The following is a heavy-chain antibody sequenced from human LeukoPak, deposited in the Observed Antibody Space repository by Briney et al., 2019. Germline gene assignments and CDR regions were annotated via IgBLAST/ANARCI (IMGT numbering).Heavy chain of an antibody. D-gene: IGHD5-12*01. CDR1: GFGFGYYH. CDR3: ARDRDSGYDTFDY. J-gene: IGHJ4*02. Sequence: PGGSLRLSCAASGFGFGYYHMHWVRQAPGKGLECVSAISSNGRSTHYADSVKGRFIISRDNSNNTLYLQVGSLKPEDTAVYYCARDRDSGYDTFDYWGQGTLVTVSS. V-gene: IGHV3-64*02. CDR2: ISSNGRST.